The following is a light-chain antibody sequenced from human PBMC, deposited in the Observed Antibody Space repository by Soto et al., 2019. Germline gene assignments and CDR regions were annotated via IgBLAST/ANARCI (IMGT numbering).Light chain of an antibody. CDR2: AAS. CDR3: QQSYTTPRT. Sequence: DIQMTQSPPSLSASVGDRVSVTCRASQSKSTFLNWYQQRPGEAPKLLIYAASSLQSGVPSRLSGSGSGADFTLTIGSLQPEDFATYYCQQSYTTPRTFGQGTKVEVK. V-gene: IGKV1-39*01. CDR1: QSKSTF. J-gene: IGKJ1*01.